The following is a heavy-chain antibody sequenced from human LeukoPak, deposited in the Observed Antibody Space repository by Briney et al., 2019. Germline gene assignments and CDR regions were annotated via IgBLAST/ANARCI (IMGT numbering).Heavy chain of an antibody. J-gene: IGHJ4*02. CDR3: ATAGYSSSWYPY. CDR1: GFTFSSYS. D-gene: IGHD6-13*01. CDR2: ISSSSSTI. Sequence: PGGSLRLSCAASGFTFSSYSINWVRQAPGKGLEWVSYISSSSSTIYYADSAKGRFTISRDNAKNSLYLQMNSLRAEDTAVYYCATAGYSSSWYPYWGQGTLVTVSS. V-gene: IGHV3-48*01.